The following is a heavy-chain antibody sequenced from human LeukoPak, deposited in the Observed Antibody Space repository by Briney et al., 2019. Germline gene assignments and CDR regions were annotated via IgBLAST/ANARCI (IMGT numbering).Heavy chain of an antibody. V-gene: IGHV1-69*13. Sequence: SVTVSRKPSGCTFIIYAIGLVREAPGQGLEWMGGIIPIFGTANYAQKFQGRVTITPDEATSTAYQELRSLRSEDTAVYYCVQRYYCSGMDFDCWGRGRLVTVSP. D-gene: IGHD3-10*01. CDR1: GCTFIIYA. CDR3: VQRYYCSGMDFDC. CDR2: IIPIFGTA. J-gene: IGHJ4*02.